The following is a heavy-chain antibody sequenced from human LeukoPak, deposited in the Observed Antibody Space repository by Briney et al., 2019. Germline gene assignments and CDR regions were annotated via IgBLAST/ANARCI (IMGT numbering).Heavy chain of an antibody. CDR1: GYTFTSYF. D-gene: IGHD2-2*01. Sequence: ASVKVSCKASGYTFTSYFTHWVRQAPGQGLEWMGIINPSGGGTTSYAQKFQGRVTMTRDTSTSTVYMELSSLRSEDTAVYYCARRGSSASSYYYAMDVWGQGTTVTVSS. CDR3: ARRGSSASSYYYAMDV. J-gene: IGHJ6*02. CDR2: INPSGGGTT. V-gene: IGHV1-46*01.